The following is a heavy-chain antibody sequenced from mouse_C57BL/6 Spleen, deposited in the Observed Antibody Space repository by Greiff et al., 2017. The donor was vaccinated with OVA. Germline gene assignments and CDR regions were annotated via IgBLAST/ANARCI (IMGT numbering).Heavy chain of an antibody. CDR2: IDPSDSYT. CDR1: GYTFTSYW. J-gene: IGHJ1*03. V-gene: IGHV1-69*01. Sequence: QVQLQQPGAELVMPGASVKLSCKASGYTFTSYWMHWVKQRPGQGLEWIGEIDPSDSYTNYNQKFKGKSTLTVDKSSSTAYMQLSSLTSEDSAVYYCARGGYLYWYFDVWGTGTTVTVSS. D-gene: IGHD2-2*01. CDR3: ARGGYLYWYFDV.